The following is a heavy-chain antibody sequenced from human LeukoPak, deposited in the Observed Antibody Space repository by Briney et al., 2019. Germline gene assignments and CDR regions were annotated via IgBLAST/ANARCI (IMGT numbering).Heavy chain of an antibody. V-gene: IGHV4-39*07. CDR1: GGSISSSSYY. CDR3: ARDPGSGWYFDY. D-gene: IGHD6-19*01. Sequence: SETLSLTCTVSGGSISSSSYYWGWIRQPPGKGLEWIGSINYSGTTYYNPSLKSRVTISVDTSKNQFSLKLSSVTAADTAVYYCARDPGSGWYFDYWGQGTLVTVSS. CDR2: INYSGTT. J-gene: IGHJ4*02.